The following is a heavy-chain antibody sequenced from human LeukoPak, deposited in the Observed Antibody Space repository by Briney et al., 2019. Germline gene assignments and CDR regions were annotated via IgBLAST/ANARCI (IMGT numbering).Heavy chain of an antibody. Sequence: GGSLRLSCAASVFTFSGYAMSWVRQAPGKGLEGVSSFSGTVGSTYYADSVKGRFTISRDSYKNTLYLQMNSLRAEDTAVYYCAKGKTAYGSSSTDYWGQGSLVTVSS. V-gene: IGHV3-23*01. CDR1: VFTFSGYA. D-gene: IGHD6-13*01. J-gene: IGHJ4*02. CDR3: AKGKTAYGSSSTDY. CDR2: FSGTVGST.